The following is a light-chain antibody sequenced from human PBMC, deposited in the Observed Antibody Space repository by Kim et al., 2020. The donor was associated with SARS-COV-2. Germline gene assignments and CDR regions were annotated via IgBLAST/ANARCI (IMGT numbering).Light chain of an antibody. CDR2: QTN. J-gene: IGLJ1*01. V-gene: IGLV1-51*01. Sequence: QSVLTQPPSVSAAPGQKVTISCSGSSSNIETNLVCWYQQLPGTAPKLLIYQTNRRSSEIPYRFSGSKSGTSATLVITGLQTGDEADYYCESWDSSLSVHVFGTGTKVTVL. CDR1: SSNIETNL. CDR3: ESWDSSLSVHV.